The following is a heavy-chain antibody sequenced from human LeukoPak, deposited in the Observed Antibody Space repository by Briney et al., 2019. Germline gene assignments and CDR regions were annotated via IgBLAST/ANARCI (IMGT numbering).Heavy chain of an antibody. Sequence: GGSLRLSCAASGFTFSGYAMSWVRQAPGKGLEWVSAISGSGGSTYYADSVKGRFTISRDNSKNTLYLQMNSLRAEDTAVYYCAKEIASSGWSAAGYWGQGTLVTVSS. J-gene: IGHJ4*02. V-gene: IGHV3-23*01. CDR1: GFTFSGYA. D-gene: IGHD6-19*01. CDR3: AKEIASSGWSAAGY. CDR2: ISGSGGST.